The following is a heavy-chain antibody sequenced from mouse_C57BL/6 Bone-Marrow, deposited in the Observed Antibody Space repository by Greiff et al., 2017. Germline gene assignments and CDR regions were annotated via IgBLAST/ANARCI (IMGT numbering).Heavy chain of an antibody. Sequence: VQLQQSGPELVKPGASVKISCKASGYSFTVYNMNWVKQSNGKSLEWIGVINPNYGTTSYNQKFKGKATLTVDQSSSTAYMQLNSLTSENSAVYYGARGYDYEYAMDYWGQGTSVTVSS. J-gene: IGHJ4*01. CDR2: INPNYGTT. D-gene: IGHD2-4*01. CDR3: ARGYDYEYAMDY. CDR1: GYSFTVYN. V-gene: IGHV1-39*01.